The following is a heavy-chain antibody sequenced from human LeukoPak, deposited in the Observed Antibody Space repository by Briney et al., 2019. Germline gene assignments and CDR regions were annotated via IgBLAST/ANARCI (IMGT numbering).Heavy chain of an antibody. CDR1: GFTFNTAW. V-gene: IGHV3-15*01. J-gene: IGHJ1*01. Sequence: GGSLRLSCAVSGFTFNTAWMAWVRQAPGKGPEYVGRIKSETDGGTTYYAAPVKGRFTISRDDSKNTLYLQMDGLKIEDTALYYCTADLRLWGQGTLVTVSS. CDR2: IKSETDGGTT. CDR3: TADLRL. D-gene: IGHD3-16*01.